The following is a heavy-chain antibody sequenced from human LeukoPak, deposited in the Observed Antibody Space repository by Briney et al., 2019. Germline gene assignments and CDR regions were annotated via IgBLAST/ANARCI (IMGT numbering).Heavy chain of an antibody. J-gene: IGHJ6*02. D-gene: IGHD2-2*01. V-gene: IGHV3-23*01. CDR3: AKDVVYCSSTSCPNPYYYYYGMDV. CDR2: ISGSGAGTFGTT. CDR1: GFTFSSYG. Sequence: GGSLRLSCAASGFTFSSYGMNWVRQAPGKGLEWVSGISGSGAGTFGTTSYAGSVKGRFTISRDNSKNTLYLQMNSLRAEDTAIYYCAKDVVYCSSTSCPNPYYYYYGMDVWSQGTTVTVSS.